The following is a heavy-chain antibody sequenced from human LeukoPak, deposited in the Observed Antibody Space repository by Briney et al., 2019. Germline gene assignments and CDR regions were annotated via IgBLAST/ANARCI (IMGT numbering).Heavy chain of an antibody. J-gene: IGHJ4*02. V-gene: IGHV3-23*01. CDR3: ANDLTRAVYSAYDFLPNLGN. CDR2: ISGRGDST. D-gene: IGHD5-12*01. Sequence: PGGSLRLSCAASGFTFSSYAMSWVRQAPGEGLEWVSAISGRGDSTYFADSVKGRFTISRDNSKNTLDLQMNSLRAEDTAVYYCANDLTRAVYSAYDFLPNLGNWGQGTLVTVSS. CDR1: GFTFSSYA.